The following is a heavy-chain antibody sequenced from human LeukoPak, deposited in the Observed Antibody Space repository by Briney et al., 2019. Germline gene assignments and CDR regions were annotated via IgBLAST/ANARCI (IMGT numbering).Heavy chain of an antibody. CDR1: GFTFSSYG. Sequence: GGSLRLSCAASGFTFSSYGMHWVRQAPGKGLEWVAFIRYDGSNKYYADSVKGRFTISRDNSKHTLYLQMNSLRAEDTAVYYCAKDGVVYYYDSSGYYYSDYWGQGTLVTVSS. CDR2: IRYDGSNK. D-gene: IGHD3-22*01. J-gene: IGHJ4*02. V-gene: IGHV3-30*02. CDR3: AKDGVVYYYDSSGYYYSDY.